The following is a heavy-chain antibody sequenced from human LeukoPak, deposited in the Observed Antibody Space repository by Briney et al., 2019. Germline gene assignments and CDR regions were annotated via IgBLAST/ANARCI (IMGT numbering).Heavy chain of an antibody. CDR3: AKEGFSHPNDFDY. CDR1: GFTFNNYA. Sequence: GGSLRLSCAASGFTFNNYAMSWVRQAPVKELEWVSGISASGSSTYYADSVKGRFTISRDNSKNTLHLQMNSLRAEDTALYYCAKEGFSHPNDFDYWGQGTLVTVSS. V-gene: IGHV3-23*01. D-gene: IGHD2/OR15-2a*01. J-gene: IGHJ4*02. CDR2: ISASGSST.